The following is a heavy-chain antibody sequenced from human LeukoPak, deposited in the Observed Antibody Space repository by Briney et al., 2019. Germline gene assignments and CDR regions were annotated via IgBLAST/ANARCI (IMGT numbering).Heavy chain of an antibody. D-gene: IGHD2-15*01. J-gene: IGHJ5*02. CDR1: GYTLTQLS. CDR3: ATAPIVAATSPWFDP. Sequence: GASEKVSCKVSGYTLTQLSMHWVRQAPGKGLEWMGGFDPEDGETIYAQKFQGRVTMTEDTSTDTAYMELSSLRSEDTAVYYCATAPIVAATSPWFDPWGQGTLVTVSS. CDR2: FDPEDGET. V-gene: IGHV1-24*01.